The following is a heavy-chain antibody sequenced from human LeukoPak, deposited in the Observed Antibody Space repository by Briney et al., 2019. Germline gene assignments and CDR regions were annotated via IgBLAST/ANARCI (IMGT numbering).Heavy chain of an antibody. CDR2: ISYSGST. D-gene: IGHD6-19*01. V-gene: IGHV4-59*01. CDR1: GGFITTYY. CDR3: AGSSGWSGVLDY. J-gene: IGHJ4*02. Sequence: PSETLSLTCTVFGGFITTYYWSWIRQPPGKGLEWIGYISYSGSTNNNPSLKSRVTTSLDTSKNQLSLKLTSVTAADSAVYYCAGSSGWSGVLDYWGQGTLVTVSS.